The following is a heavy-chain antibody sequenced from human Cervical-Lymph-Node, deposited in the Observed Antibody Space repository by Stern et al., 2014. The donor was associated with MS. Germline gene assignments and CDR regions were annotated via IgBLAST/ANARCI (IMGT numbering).Heavy chain of an antibody. Sequence: DQLVESGGGVVQPGRSLRLSCAASGFTFSSYGIHWVRQTPGKGLGWVAVIWYDGSNKYYADSVKGRFTISRDNSENTAYLQMNSLRVEDTAVYYCAKGDSSSPLEYWGQGTLVTVSS. CDR3: AKGDSSSPLEY. CDR1: GFTFSSYG. J-gene: IGHJ4*02. D-gene: IGHD6-6*01. V-gene: IGHV3-33*06. CDR2: IWYDGSNK.